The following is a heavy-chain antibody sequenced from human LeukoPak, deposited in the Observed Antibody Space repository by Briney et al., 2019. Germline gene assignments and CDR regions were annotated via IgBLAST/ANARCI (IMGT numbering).Heavy chain of an antibody. V-gene: IGHV3-21*06. CDR2: ISGGSIYI. J-gene: IGHJ6*03. Sequence: GGSLRLSCAASGFAFSSYAMNWVRQAPGKGLEWVSSISGGSIYIYYADSVKGRFTISRDNGKNSLYLQMNSLRAEDTAVYYCASDKTAQLDNYYYYMDVWGKGTTVTISS. D-gene: IGHD6-13*01. CDR3: ASDKTAQLDNYYYYMDV. CDR1: GFAFSSYA.